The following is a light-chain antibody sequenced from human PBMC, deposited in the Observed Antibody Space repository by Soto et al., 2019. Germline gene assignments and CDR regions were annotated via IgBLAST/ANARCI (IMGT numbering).Light chain of an antibody. Sequence: QSVLTQPPSASGSPGQSVTISCTGTSSDVGGYNFVSWYQQHPGKAPKLMIFEVNKRPSGVPDRFSGSKSGNTASLTVSGLQAEDEADYYCSSYAGGNNLVFGGWTKLTVL. V-gene: IGLV2-8*01. J-gene: IGLJ2*01. CDR1: SSDVGGYNF. CDR3: SSYAGGNNLV. CDR2: EVN.